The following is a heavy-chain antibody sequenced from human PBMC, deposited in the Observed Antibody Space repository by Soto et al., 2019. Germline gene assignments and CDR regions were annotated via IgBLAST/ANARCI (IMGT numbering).Heavy chain of an antibody. D-gene: IGHD4-4*01. V-gene: IGHV5-51*01. J-gene: IGHJ6*02. CDR3: AGHLSNFGYYYYDMDV. CDR2: IYPGDSDT. Sequence: GESLKISCKGSGYTFTDYWIGWVRQLPGKGLEWMGIIYPGDSDTRYSPSFQGHVTITVDKSTSTAYLQWNTLKASDTAMYYCAGHLSNFGYYYYDMDVWGQGTTVTVSS. CDR1: GYTFTDYW.